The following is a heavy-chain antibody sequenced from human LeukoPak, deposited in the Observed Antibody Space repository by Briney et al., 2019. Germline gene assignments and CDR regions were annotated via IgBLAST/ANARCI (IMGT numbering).Heavy chain of an antibody. V-gene: IGHV4-59*01. D-gene: IGHD3-3*02. CDR3: AGFRHFEHTFDC. CDR2: IYYSGST. J-gene: IGHJ4*02. CDR1: GGSISSYY. Sequence: SETLSLTCTVSGGSISSYYWSWIRQPPGKGLEWIGYIYYSGSTNYNPSLKSRVTISVDTSKNQFSLKLSSVTAADTAVYYCAGFRHFEHTFDCWGQGTLVTVSS.